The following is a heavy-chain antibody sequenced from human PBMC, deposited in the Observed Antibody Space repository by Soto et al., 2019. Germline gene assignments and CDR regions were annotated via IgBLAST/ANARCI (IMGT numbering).Heavy chain of an antibody. D-gene: IGHD3-10*01. CDR3: AREISGSYYFDY. CDR1: GFTFSDYY. V-gene: IGHV3-11*06. J-gene: IGHJ4*02. Sequence: GGSLRLSCSASGFTFSDYYMSWIRQAPGKGLEWVSYISSSSSYTNYADSVKGRFTISRDNAKNSLYLQMNSLRAEDTAVYYCAREISGSYYFDYWGQGTLVTVSS. CDR2: ISSSSSYT.